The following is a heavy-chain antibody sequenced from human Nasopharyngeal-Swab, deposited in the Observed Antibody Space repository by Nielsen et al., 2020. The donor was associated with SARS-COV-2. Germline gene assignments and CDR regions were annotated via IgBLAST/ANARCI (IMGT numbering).Heavy chain of an antibody. CDR3: ATDYVETRDY. CDR2: ISSSSSYI. Sequence: VRQMPGKGLEWVSSISSSSSYIYYADSVKGRFTISRDNAKNSLYLQMNSLRAEDTAVYYCATDYVETRDYWAREPWSPSPQ. D-gene: IGHD4-17*01. V-gene: IGHV3-21*01. J-gene: IGHJ4*02.